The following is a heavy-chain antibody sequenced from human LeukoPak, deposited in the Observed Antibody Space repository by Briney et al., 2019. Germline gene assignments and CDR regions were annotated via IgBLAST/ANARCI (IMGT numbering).Heavy chain of an antibody. J-gene: IGHJ4*02. CDR1: EFTVSSHY. V-gene: IGHV3-21*01. D-gene: IGHD6-13*01. CDR2: ISSSSSYI. Sequence: GGSLRLSCAASEFTVSSHYMNWVRQAPGKGLEWVSSISSSSSYIYYADSVKGRFTISRDNAKNSLYLQMNSLRAEDTAVYYCASRGQLAAALPFDYWGQGTLVTVSS. CDR3: ASRGQLAAALPFDY.